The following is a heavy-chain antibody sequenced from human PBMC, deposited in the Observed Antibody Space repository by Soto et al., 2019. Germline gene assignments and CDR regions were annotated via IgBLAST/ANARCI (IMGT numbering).Heavy chain of an antibody. V-gene: IGHV4-31*03. CDR2: IYYSGST. Sequence: QGQLQEAGPGLVKSSHTLSLTCTVSGGSISRDGNYRSWIRQHPGKGLERIWYIYYSGSTYYNPSLKSRVIISVDTSKNHFSLKLNSVTAADTAVYDCARARMVRGIIYYYGMDVWGQGTTVTVSS. CDR1: GGSISRDGNY. J-gene: IGHJ6*02. CDR3: ARARMVRGIIYYYGMDV. D-gene: IGHD3-10*01.